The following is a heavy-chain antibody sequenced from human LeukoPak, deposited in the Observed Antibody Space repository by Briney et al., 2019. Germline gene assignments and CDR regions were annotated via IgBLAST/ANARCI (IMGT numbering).Heavy chain of an antibody. CDR3: ARAGWLQSRFDY. CDR2: INHSGST. CDR1: GGSFSGYY. V-gene: IGHV4-34*01. D-gene: IGHD5-24*01. Sequence: SETLSLTCAVYGGSFSGYYWSWIRQPPGKGLEWIGEINHSGSTNYNPSLKSRVTKSVDTSKNQFSLKLSSVTAADTAVYYCARAGWLQSRFDYWGQGTLVTVSS. J-gene: IGHJ4*02.